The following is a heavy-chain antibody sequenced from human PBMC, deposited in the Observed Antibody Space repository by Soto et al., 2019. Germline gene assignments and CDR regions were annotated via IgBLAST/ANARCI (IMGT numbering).Heavy chain of an antibody. CDR2: ISYDGSNK. J-gene: IGHJ4*02. CDR1: GFTFSSYA. V-gene: IGHV3-30-3*01. Sequence: QVQLVESGGGVVQPGRSLRLSCAASGFTFSSYAMHWVRQAPGKGLEWVAVISYDGSNKYYADSVKGRFTISRDNSKNTLYMQMNSLRAEDTAVYYCASLVGKTGTTDFEYWGQGTLVTVSS. CDR3: ASLVGKTGTTDFEY. D-gene: IGHD1-7*01.